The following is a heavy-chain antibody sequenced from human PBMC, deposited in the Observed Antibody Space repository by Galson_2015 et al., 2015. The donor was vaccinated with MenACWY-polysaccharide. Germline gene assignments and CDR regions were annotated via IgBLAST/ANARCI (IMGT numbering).Heavy chain of an antibody. D-gene: IGHD3-10*02. CDR2: IQYDGSKI. J-gene: IGHJ3*02. CDR3: AREGSRIVFHAFDT. V-gene: IGHV3-33*01. Sequence: SLRLSCAASGSRFSHSGMHWVRQAPGKGLEWVAVIQYDGSKIVYADSVKGRFTISRDNSKNTLFLEMNSLGAEDTAVYYCAREGSRIVFHAFDTWGQGKMVIVSS. CDR1: GSRFSHSG.